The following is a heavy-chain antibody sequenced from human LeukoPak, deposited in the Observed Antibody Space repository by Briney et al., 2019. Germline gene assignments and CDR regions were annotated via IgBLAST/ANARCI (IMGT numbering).Heavy chain of an antibody. CDR2: MKTKTNDGTT. D-gene: IGHD3-22*01. Sequence: PGGCLRLSCAAAGFILRNAWMTWVRQAQGKGLEWVGRMKTKTNDGTTDYAAPVKVRFTISRDDSKNTLYLQMNSLKTEDTALYYCTTTYNYDSSGSIVDYCGQGTLVTVSS. CDR3: TTTYNYDSSGSIVDY. CDR1: GFILRNAW. V-gene: IGHV3-15*01. J-gene: IGHJ4*02.